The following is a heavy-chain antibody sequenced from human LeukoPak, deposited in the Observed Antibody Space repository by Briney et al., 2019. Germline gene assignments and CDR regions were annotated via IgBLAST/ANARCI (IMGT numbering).Heavy chain of an antibody. D-gene: IGHD4-23*01. Sequence: SVKVSCKASGGTFSSYAISWVRQAPGQGLEWMGRIIPILGIANYAQKFRGRVTITADKSTSTAYMELSSLRSEDTAVYYCATGHRDYGGKNGRFDYWGQGTLVTVSP. CDR3: ATGHRDYGGKNGRFDY. V-gene: IGHV1-69*04. CDR2: IIPILGIA. J-gene: IGHJ4*02. CDR1: GGTFSSYA.